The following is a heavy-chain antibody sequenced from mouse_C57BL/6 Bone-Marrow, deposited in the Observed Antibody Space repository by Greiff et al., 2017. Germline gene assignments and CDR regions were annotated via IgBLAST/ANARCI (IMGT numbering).Heavy chain of an antibody. CDR3: ARERNYYGSSYNWYFDV. V-gene: IGHV1-69*01. CDR2: IDPSDSYT. D-gene: IGHD1-1*01. CDR1: GYTFTSYW. J-gene: IGHJ1*03. Sequence: QPGAELVMPGASVKLSCKASGYTFTSYWMHWVKQRPGQGLEWIGEIDPSDSYTNYNQKFKGKSTLTVDKSSSTAYMQLSSLTSEDSAVYYCARERNYYGSSYNWYFDVWGTGTTVTVSS.